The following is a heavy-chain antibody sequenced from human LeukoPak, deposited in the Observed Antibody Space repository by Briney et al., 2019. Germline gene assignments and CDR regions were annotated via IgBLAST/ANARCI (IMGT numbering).Heavy chain of an antibody. V-gene: IGHV4-61*02. CDR2: IYTSGST. CDR3: ARALRFLEWLLLDY. D-gene: IGHD3-3*01. J-gene: IGHJ4*02. Sequence: SQTLSLTCTVSGGSISSGSYYRSWIRQPAGKGLEWIGRIYTSGSTNYNPSLKSRVTISVDTSKNQFSLKLSSVTAADTAVYYCARALRFLEWLLLDYWGQGTLVTVSS. CDR1: GGSISSGSYY.